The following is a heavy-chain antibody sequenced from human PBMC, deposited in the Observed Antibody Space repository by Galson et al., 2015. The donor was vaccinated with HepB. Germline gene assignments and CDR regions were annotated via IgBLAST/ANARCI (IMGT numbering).Heavy chain of an antibody. CDR2: ISYDGSNK. V-gene: IGHV3-30*18. J-gene: IGHJ4*02. CDR1: GFTFSSYG. Sequence: SLRLSCAASGFTFSSYGMHWVRQAPGKGLEWVAVISYDGSNKYYADSVKGRFTISRDNSKNTLYLQMNSLRAEGTAVYYCAKEHIVATIQPADFDYWGQGTLVTVSS. D-gene: IGHD5-12*01. CDR3: AKEHIVATIQPADFDY.